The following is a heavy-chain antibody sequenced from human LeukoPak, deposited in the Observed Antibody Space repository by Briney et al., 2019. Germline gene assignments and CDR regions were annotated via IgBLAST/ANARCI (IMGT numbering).Heavy chain of an antibody. CDR3: ARLDYGGHPLRY. CDR1: GYTFTGYY. D-gene: IGHD4-23*01. V-gene: IGHV1-2*02. J-gene: IGHJ4*02. CDR2: INPNSGGT. Sequence: ASVKVSCKASGYTFTGYYMHWVRQAPRQGLEWMGWINPNSGGTNYAQNFQGRVSMTRDTSISTAYMELSRLRSDDTAVYYCARLDYGGHPLRYWGQGTLVTVSS.